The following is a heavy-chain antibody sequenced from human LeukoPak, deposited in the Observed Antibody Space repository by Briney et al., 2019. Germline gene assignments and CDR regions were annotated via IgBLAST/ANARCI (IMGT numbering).Heavy chain of an antibody. D-gene: IGHD6-19*01. CDR3: ARDSSGLMWFDP. CDR2: IYYSGST. Sequence: SETLSLTCTVSGGSISSYYWSWFRQPPGKGLEWIGYIYYSGSTNYNPSLKSRVTISVDTSKNQFSLKLSSVTAADTAVYYCARDSSGLMWFDPWGQGTLVTVSS. J-gene: IGHJ5*02. CDR1: GGSISSYY. V-gene: IGHV4-59*01.